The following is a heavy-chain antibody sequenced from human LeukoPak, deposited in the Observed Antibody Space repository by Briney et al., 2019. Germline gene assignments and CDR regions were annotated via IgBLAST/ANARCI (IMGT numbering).Heavy chain of an antibody. CDR2: ISYDGSNK. CDR1: GFTFSSYG. Sequence: GGPLRLSCAASGFTFSSYGMHWVRQAPGKGLEWVAVISYDGSNKYYVDSVKGRFTISRDNAKNSLYLQMNSLRAEDTAVYYYARDPASSSWTYYFDYWGQGTLVTVSS. J-gene: IGHJ4*02. V-gene: IGHV3-30*03. D-gene: IGHD6-13*01. CDR3: ARDPASSSWTYYFDY.